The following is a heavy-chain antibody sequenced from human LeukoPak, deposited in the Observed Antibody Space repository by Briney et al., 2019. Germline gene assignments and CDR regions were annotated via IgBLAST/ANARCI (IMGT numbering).Heavy chain of an antibody. J-gene: IGHJ5*02. CDR2: IYPGDSDT. V-gene: IGHV5-51*01. CDR1: GYSFTSYW. Sequence: GESLKISCKGSGYSFTSYWIGWVRQMPGKGLEWMGIIYPGDSDTRYSPSFQGQVTISADKSISTAYLQWSSLKASDTAMYYXXXHAXSSSWYREDWFDPWGQGTLVTVSS. CDR3: XXHAXSSSWYREDWFDP. D-gene: IGHD6-13*01.